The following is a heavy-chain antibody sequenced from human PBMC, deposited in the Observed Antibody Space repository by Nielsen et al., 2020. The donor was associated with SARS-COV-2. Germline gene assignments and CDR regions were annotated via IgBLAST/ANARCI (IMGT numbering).Heavy chain of an antibody. CDR3: AKSLGYCSGGSCYPRSGFDY. V-gene: IGHV3-23*01. Sequence: GESLKISCAASGFTFSSYAMSWVRQAPGKGLEWVSAISGSGGSTYYADSVKGRFTISRDNSKNTLYLQMNSLRAEDTAVYYCAKSLGYCSGGSCYPRSGFDYWGQGTLVTVSS. J-gene: IGHJ4*02. CDR1: GFTFSSYA. CDR2: ISGSGGST. D-gene: IGHD2-15*01.